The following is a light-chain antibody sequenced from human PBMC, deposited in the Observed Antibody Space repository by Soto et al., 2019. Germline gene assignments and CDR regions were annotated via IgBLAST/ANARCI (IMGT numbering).Light chain of an antibody. Sequence: DIQMTQSPSSLSASVGDRVTITCRANQTITRYLNWYQQKPGTAPKLLIYAASSLQEGVPSRCTGSGSGTDFTLTISHLLPEDFAAYSWQQCFSFPVTVGRGTKLELK. CDR1: QTITRY. J-gene: IGKJ2*01. CDR2: AAS. V-gene: IGKV1-39*01. CDR3: QQCFSFPVT.